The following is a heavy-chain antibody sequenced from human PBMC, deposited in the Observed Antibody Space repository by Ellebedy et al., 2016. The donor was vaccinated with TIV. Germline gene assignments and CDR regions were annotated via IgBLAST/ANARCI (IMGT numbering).Heavy chain of an antibody. CDR2: INPSGGST. D-gene: IGHD4-17*01. Sequence: ASVKVSCKASGYTFTSYYMHWVRQAPGQGLEWMGIINPSGGSTSYAQKFQGGVTMTRDTSTSTVYMELSSLRSEDTAVYYCATGYGDYGMDVWGQGTTVTVSS. CDR3: ATGYGDYGMDV. V-gene: IGHV1-46*01. CDR1: GYTFTSYY. J-gene: IGHJ6*02.